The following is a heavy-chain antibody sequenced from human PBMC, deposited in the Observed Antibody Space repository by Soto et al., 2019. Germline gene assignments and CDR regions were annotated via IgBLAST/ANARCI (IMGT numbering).Heavy chain of an antibody. CDR2: ISYDGSNK. CDR1: GFTFSSYG. J-gene: IGHJ6*03. D-gene: IGHD3-3*01. Sequence: GGSLRLSCAASGFTFSSYGMHWVRQAPGKGLEWVAVISYDGSNKYYADSVKGRFTISRDNSKNPLYLQMNSLRAEDTAVYYCAKYYYDFWSGYPYMDVWGKGTTVTVSS. CDR3: AKYYYDFWSGYPYMDV. V-gene: IGHV3-30*18.